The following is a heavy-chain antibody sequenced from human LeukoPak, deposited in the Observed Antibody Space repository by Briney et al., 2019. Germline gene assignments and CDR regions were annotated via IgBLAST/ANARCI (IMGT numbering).Heavy chain of an antibody. CDR1: GGSISSSSYY. Sequence: PSETLSLTCTVSGGSISSSSYYWGWIRQPPGKGLEWIGSIYYSGSTYYNPSLKSRVAISVDTSKNQFSLKLSSVTAADTAVYYCARQGGYSSSPDFWGQGTQVTVSS. J-gene: IGHJ4*02. CDR3: ARQGGYSSSPDF. CDR2: IYYSGST. V-gene: IGHV4-39*01. D-gene: IGHD6-13*01.